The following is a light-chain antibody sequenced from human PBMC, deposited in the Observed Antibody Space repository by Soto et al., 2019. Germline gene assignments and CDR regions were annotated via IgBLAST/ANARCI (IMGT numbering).Light chain of an antibody. CDR2: KTS. CDR1: QTTTGW. CDR3: QHNNPYSYS. V-gene: IGKV1-5*03. Sequence: DIQMTQSPSTLSASIGDRVTITCRASQTTTGWLAWYQQKPGKAPKLLIYKTSSLESGVPSRFSGSGSGTEFTLTISCLHHDYLAAYYCQHNNPYSYSFGQGTKLEIK. J-gene: IGKJ2*03.